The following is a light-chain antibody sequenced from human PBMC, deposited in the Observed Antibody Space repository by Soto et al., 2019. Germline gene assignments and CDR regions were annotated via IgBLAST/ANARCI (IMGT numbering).Light chain of an antibody. CDR3: SSYTSSDNWV. CDR1: SSDIGGYNY. V-gene: IGLV2-14*01. CDR2: EVN. J-gene: IGLJ3*02. Sequence: QSVLTQPASVSGSPGQSITISCTGTSSDIGGYNYVSWYQQYPGKAPKLMIYEVNNRPAGVSDRFSASKSANTASLTISGLQAEDEADYYCSSYTSSDNWVFGGGTKLTVL.